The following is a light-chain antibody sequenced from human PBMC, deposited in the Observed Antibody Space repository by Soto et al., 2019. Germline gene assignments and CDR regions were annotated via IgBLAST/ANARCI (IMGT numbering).Light chain of an antibody. CDR1: QSVSSNN. CDR3: QQYGRSPYT. J-gene: IGKJ2*01. Sequence: EIVLTQSPGTLPLSPGERATLSCRASQSVSSNNLAWYRQKPGQAPRLRMYGVSSRATGIPDRFSGSGSGTDFTLTISRLEPEDFVVYYCQQYGRSPYTFGQGTKLEIK. V-gene: IGKV3-20*01. CDR2: GVS.